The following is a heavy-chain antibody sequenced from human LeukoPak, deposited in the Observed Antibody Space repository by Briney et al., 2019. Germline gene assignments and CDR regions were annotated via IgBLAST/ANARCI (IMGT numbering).Heavy chain of an antibody. D-gene: IGHD2-8*01. CDR3: ARGAMGVREYFQH. CDR1: GYTFTSYY. Sequence: ASVKVSFKSSGYTFTSYYMHWVRQAPGQGLEWMGIINPSGGSTSYAQTFQGRVTITADESTNTVYMELGSLRSEDTAVYYCARGAMGVREYFQHWGQGTLVTVSS. V-gene: IGHV1-46*01. CDR2: INPSGGST. J-gene: IGHJ1*01.